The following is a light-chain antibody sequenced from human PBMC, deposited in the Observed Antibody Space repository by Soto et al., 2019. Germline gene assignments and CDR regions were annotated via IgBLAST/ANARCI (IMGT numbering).Light chain of an antibody. V-gene: IGKV1-5*01. Sequence: DIQITQSPSTLSASVGDRVTITCRASQSISSWLAWFQQKPGKAPKLLIYDASSLESGAPSRFSGSGSGTEFTLTISSLQPEDFATYYCRQYNTFLYTFGQGTRLEIK. CDR2: DAS. CDR1: QSISSW. CDR3: RQYNTFLYT. J-gene: IGKJ5*01.